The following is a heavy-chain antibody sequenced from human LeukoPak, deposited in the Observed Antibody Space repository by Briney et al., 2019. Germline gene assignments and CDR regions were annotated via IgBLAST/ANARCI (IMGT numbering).Heavy chain of an antibody. J-gene: IGHJ4*02. CDR2: ISSSSSYI. D-gene: IGHD4-17*01. Sequence: RPGGSLRLSCAASGFTFSSYSMNWVRQAPGKGLEWASSISSSSSYIYYADSVKGRFTISRDNAKNSLYLQMNSLRAEDAAVYYCARASTVLYYFDYWGQGTLVTVSS. CDR1: GFTFSSYS. V-gene: IGHV3-21*01. CDR3: ARASTVLYYFDY.